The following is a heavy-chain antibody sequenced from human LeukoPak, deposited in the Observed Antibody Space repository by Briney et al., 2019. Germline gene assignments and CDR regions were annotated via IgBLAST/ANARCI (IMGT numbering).Heavy chain of an antibody. V-gene: IGHV4-34*01. CDR2: INHSGST. CDR3: ARARGRPAICDL. J-gene: IGHJ2*01. D-gene: IGHD6-6*01. CDR1: GGSFSGYY. Sequence: PETLSLTCAVYGGSFSGYYWSWIRQPPGKGLEWIGEINHSGSTNYNPSLKSRVTISVDTSKNQFSLKLSSVTAADTAVYYCARARGRPAICDLWGRGTLVTVSS.